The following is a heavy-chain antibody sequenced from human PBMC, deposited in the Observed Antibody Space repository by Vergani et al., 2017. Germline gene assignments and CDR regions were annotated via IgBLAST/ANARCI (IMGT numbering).Heavy chain of an antibody. CDR1: GFSFSSYA. D-gene: IGHD3-3*01. V-gene: IGHV3-21*02. CDR3: AREGDYDFWSGYSYYFDY. CDR2: ISSSSSYI. Sequence: EVQLLESGGGLIQPGGSLRLSCAASGFSFSSYAMSWVRQAPGKGLQWVSSISSSSSYIYYADSVKGRFTISRDNAKNSLYLQMNSLRAEDTAVYYCAREGDYDFWSGYSYYFDYWGQGTLVTVSS. J-gene: IGHJ4*02.